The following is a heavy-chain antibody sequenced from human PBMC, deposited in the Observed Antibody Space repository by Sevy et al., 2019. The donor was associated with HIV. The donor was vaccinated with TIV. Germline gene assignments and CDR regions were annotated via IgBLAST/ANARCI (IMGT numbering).Heavy chain of an antibody. CDR3: ARVRWAYCGGDCQLP. D-gene: IGHD2-21*02. Sequence: GGSLRLSCAASGFTFSSYSMNWVRQAPGKGLEWVSYISSSSSTIYYADSVKGRFTISRDNAKNSLYLQMNSLRAEDTAVYYCARVRWAYCGGDCQLPWGQGTLVTVSS. V-gene: IGHV3-48*01. CDR1: GFTFSSYS. CDR2: ISSSSSTI. J-gene: IGHJ5*02.